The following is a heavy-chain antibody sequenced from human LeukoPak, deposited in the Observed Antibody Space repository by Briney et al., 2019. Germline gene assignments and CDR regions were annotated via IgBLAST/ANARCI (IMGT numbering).Heavy chain of an antibody. CDR3: ARKSLVGATTFYYYYMDV. CDR2: IFGSGGSA. CDR1: GFTFSSYA. V-gene: IGHV3-23*01. D-gene: IGHD1-26*01. J-gene: IGHJ6*03. Sequence: GGSLRLSCTASGFTFSSYAMYWVRQAPGKGLEWVSGIFGSGGSAHYADSVKGRFTISRDNSQNTVYLQMNSLRAEDTAVYYCARKSLVGATTFYYYYMDVWGKGNTVTVSS.